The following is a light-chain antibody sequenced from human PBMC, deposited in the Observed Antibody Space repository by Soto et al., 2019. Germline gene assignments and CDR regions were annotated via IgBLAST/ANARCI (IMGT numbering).Light chain of an antibody. Sequence: DIQMTQFPSSLSASVGDRVTITCRASQGIDTYVNWYQQKPGKAPKVLIFAASSLQSGVPSRFSGSRSGPDFTLTISSLQPEDFATYYCQQSCSSPPTFGQGTKVDIK. CDR1: QGIDTY. V-gene: IGKV1-39*01. CDR2: AAS. J-gene: IGKJ1*01. CDR3: QQSCSSPPT.